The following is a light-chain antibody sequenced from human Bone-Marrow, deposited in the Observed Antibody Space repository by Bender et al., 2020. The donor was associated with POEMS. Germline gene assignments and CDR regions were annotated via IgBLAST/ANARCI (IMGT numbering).Light chain of an antibody. V-gene: IGLV3-21*02. J-gene: IGLJ2*01. CDR1: NIKSKT. Sequence: SYVLTQPPSVSVAPGQTARLTCGGNNIKSKTVHWYQQKPDQAPVLVVYDDSDRPSGIPDRFSGSNSEDTATLTISRVEAGDEADYYCQLWDGNSDHVAFGGGTKLTAL. CDR3: QLWDGNSDHVA. CDR2: DDS.